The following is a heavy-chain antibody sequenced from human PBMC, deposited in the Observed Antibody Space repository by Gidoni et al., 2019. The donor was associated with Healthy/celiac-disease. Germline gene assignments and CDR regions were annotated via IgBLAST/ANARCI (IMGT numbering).Heavy chain of an antibody. D-gene: IGHD6-13*01. V-gene: IGHV3-9*01. CDR1: GFTFDDYA. Sequence: EVQLVESGGGLVQPGRSLRLSCAASGFTFDDYAMHWVRQAPGKGLEWVSGISWNSGSIGYADSVKGRFTISRDNAKNSLYLQMNSLRAEDTALYYCAKDLRGSSPRPIGAFDIWGQGTMVTVSS. CDR3: AKDLRGSSPRPIGAFDI. CDR2: ISWNSGSI. J-gene: IGHJ3*02.